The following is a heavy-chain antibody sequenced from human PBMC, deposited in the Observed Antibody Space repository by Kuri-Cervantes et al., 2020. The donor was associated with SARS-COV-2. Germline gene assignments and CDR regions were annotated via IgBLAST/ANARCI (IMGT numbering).Heavy chain of an antibody. D-gene: IGHD3-10*01. CDR3: ARVGVRRRGSGYYYYYYMDV. V-gene: IGHV3-11*04. J-gene: IGHJ6*03. CDR2: ISSSGSTI. Sequence: GESLKISCAASGFTFDDYGMSWIRQAPGKGLEWVSYISSSGSTIYYADSVKGRFTISRDNAKNSLYLQMNSLRAEDTAVYYCARVGVRRRGSGYYYYYYMDVWGKGTTVTVSS. CDR1: GFTFDDYG.